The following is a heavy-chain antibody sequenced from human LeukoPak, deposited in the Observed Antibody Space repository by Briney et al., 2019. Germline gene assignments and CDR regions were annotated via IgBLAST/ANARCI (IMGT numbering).Heavy chain of an antibody. D-gene: IGHD3-16*01. Sequence: SATLSLTCTVSGGSISSYYWSWIRQPPGKGLEWIGYIYYSGSTNYNPSLKSRVTISVDTSKNQFSLKLSSVTAADTAVYYCARESSVMGGVDYWGQGTLVTVSS. CDR1: GGSISSYY. CDR2: IYYSGST. J-gene: IGHJ4*02. V-gene: IGHV4-59*01. CDR3: ARESSVMGGVDY.